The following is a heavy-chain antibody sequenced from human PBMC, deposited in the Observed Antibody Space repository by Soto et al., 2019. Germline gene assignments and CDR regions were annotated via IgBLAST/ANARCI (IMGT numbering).Heavy chain of an antibody. CDR2: IIPIFGTA. CDR3: XRGPXXXXXXXLNYYYYGMDV. CDR1: GGTFSSYA. Sequence: QVQLVQSGAEVKKPGSSVKVSCKASGGTFSSYAISWVRQAPGQGLEWMGGIIPIFGTANYAQKFQGRVTITADESTSTAYMELSSLXXXDTAVYYXXRGPXXXXXXXLNYYYYGMDVWGQGTTVTVSS. J-gene: IGHJ6*02. V-gene: IGHV1-69*01.